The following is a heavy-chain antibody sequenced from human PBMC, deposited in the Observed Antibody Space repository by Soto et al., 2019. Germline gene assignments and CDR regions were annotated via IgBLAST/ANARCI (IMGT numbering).Heavy chain of an antibody. Sequence: GASVKVSCKASGYTFTSYGISWVRQAPGQGLEWMGWISAYNGNTNYAQKLQGRVTMTTDTSTSTAYMELRSLRSDDTAVYYCARAREVATNRYGMDVWSQGTTVTVSS. D-gene: IGHD5-12*01. J-gene: IGHJ6*02. V-gene: IGHV1-18*01. CDR1: GYTFTSYG. CDR2: ISAYNGNT. CDR3: ARAREVATNRYGMDV.